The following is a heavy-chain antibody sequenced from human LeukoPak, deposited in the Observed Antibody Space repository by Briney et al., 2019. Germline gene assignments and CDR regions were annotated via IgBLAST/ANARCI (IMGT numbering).Heavy chain of an antibody. Sequence: SVKVSCNASGGTFSSYAISWVRQAPGQGLEWMGGIIPIFGTANYAQKFQGRVTITADESTSTAYMELSSLRSEDTAVYYCAGAPSRDGYNHFDYWGQGTLVTVSS. CDR1: GGTFSSYA. CDR2: IIPIFGTA. V-gene: IGHV1-69*13. D-gene: IGHD5-24*01. CDR3: AGAPSRDGYNHFDY. J-gene: IGHJ4*02.